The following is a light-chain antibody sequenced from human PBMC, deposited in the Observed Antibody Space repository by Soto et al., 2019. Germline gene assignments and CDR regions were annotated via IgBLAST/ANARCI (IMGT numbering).Light chain of an antibody. V-gene: IGKV3-20*01. Sequence: ATLSCRASQSVSTYVNWFQQKPGQPPRLLIYAASNRATGIPARFSGSGSGTDFTLTISRLEPADFAVYYCQQYGSSGTFGQGTKVDIK. J-gene: IGKJ1*01. CDR1: QSVSTY. CDR2: AAS. CDR3: QQYGSSGT.